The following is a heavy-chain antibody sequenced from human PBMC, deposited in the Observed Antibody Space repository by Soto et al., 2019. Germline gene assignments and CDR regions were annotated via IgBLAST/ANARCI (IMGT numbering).Heavy chain of an antibody. D-gene: IGHD3-10*01. Sequence: SETLSLTCTVSGGSISSSSYYWGWIRQPPGKGLEWIGSIYYSGSTYYNPSLKSRVTISVDTSKNQFSLKLSSVTAADTAVYYCARVGRGVADYWGQGTLVTVSS. CDR3: ARVGRGVADY. CDR1: GGSISSSSYY. CDR2: IYYSGST. J-gene: IGHJ4*02. V-gene: IGHV4-39*01.